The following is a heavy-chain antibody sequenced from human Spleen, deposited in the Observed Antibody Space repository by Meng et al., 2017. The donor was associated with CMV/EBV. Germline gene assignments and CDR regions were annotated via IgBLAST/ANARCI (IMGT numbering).Heavy chain of an antibody. CDR3: ASSAYCTLTSCSPFDY. J-gene: IGHJ4*02. CDR1: GFNFSTYA. D-gene: IGHD2-2*01. Sequence: GESLKISCAASGFNFSTYAMSWVRRAPGKGLEWVAVISYDGNKKYYADSVKGRFTISRDNSENTLYLQLNSLRTDDTALYYCASSAYCTLTSCSPFDYWGQGTLVTVSS. V-gene: IGHV3-30-3*01. CDR2: ISYDGNKK.